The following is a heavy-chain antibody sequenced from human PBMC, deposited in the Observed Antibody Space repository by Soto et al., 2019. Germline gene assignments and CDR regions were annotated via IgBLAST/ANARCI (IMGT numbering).Heavy chain of an antibody. J-gene: IGHJ4*02. CDR1: GFTFSDYY. D-gene: IGHD2-8*01. CDR2: ISSSSTI. Sequence: GGSLRLSCAASGFTFSDYYMNWVRQAPGKGLEWVSSISSSSTIYYADSVKGRFTISRDNAKNSLYLQMNSLRAEDTAVYYCVPRRHSTGVYAITLYWGQGTLVTVSS. CDR3: VPRRHSTGVYAITLY. V-gene: IGHV3-11*04.